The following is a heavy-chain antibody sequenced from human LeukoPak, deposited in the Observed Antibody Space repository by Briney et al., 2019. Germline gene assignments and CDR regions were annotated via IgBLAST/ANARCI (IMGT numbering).Heavy chain of an antibody. Sequence: XQXPGXGLEWMGIINPSGGSTSYAQKFQGRVTMTRDTSTSTVYMELSSLRSEDTAVYYCARGGYTSFDYWGQGTLVTVSS. CDR3: ARGGYTSFDY. CDR2: INPSGGST. J-gene: IGHJ4*02. D-gene: IGHD2-2*02. V-gene: IGHV1-46*01.